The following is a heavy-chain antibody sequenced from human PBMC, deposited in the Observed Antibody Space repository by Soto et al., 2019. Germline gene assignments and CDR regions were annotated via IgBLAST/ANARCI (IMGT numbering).Heavy chain of an antibody. J-gene: IGHJ5*02. CDR1: GGSISSGGYS. CDR2: IYHSGST. CDR3: ARVPDR. Sequence: SETLSLTCAVSGGSISSGGYSWSWIRQPPGKGLEWIGYIYHSGSTYYNPSLKSRVTISVDRSKNQFSLKLSSMTAADTAVYYCARVPDRWGQGTLVTVAS. D-gene: IGHD2-2*01. V-gene: IGHV4-30-2*01.